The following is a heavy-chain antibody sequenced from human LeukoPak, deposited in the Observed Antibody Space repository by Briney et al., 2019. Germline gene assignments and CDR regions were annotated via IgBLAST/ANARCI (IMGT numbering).Heavy chain of an antibody. V-gene: IGHV4-34*01. D-gene: IGHD3-10*01. Sequence: SETLSLTCAVYGGSFSGYYWSWIRQPPGKGLEWIGEINHSGSTNYNPSLKSRVTITGGTPKNQFSLKLSSVTAADTAVYYCAKDKLSGTPPTVFDYWGQGTLVTVSS. J-gene: IGHJ4*02. CDR1: GGSFSGYY. CDR3: AKDKLSGTPPTVFDY. CDR2: INHSGST.